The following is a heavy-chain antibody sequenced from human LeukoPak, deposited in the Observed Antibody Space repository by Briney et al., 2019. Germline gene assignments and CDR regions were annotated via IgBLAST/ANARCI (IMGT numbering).Heavy chain of an antibody. CDR2: IYSSGST. J-gene: IGHJ4*02. CDR3: ARATVGFCGGGTCYPSAVDY. D-gene: IGHD2-15*01. V-gene: IGHV4-39*01. CDR1: GGSFTSGSYY. Sequence: KPSETLSLTCTVSGGSFTSGSYYWGLIRQPPGQWLEWIGSIYSSGSTSYNPSLKSRITISVDTFKNQFSLKLSSVTAADTALYYCARATVGFCGGGTCYPSAVDYWGQGTLVTVSS.